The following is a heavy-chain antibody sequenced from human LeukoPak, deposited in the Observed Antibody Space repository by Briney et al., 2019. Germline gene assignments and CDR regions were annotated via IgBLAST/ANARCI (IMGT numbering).Heavy chain of an antibody. D-gene: IGHD5-18*01. CDR3: AHSRADTAMALDAFDI. J-gene: IGHJ3*02. CDR2: IYWDDDK. Sequence: SGPTLVKPTQTLTLTCTFSGFSLSTSGVGVGWIRQPPGKALEWLALIYWDDDKRYSPSLKSRLTITKDTSKNQVVLTMTNMDPVDTATYYCAHSRADTAMALDAFDIWGQGTMVTVSS. V-gene: IGHV2-5*02. CDR1: GFSLSTSGVG.